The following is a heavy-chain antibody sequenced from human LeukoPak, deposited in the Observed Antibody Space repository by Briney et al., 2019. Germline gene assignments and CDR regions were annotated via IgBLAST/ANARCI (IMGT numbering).Heavy chain of an antibody. CDR2: IKQDGSEK. V-gene: IGHV3-7*01. J-gene: IGHJ6*03. CDR3: ARDGPGFNYYYMDV. Sequence: GGSLRLSCAASGFTFSSYWMSWVRQAPGKGLEWVANIKQDGSEKYYVDSVRGRFTISRDNAKNSLYLQMNSLRAEDTAVYYCARDGPGFNYYYMDVWGKGTTVTVSS. CDR1: GFTFSSYW. D-gene: IGHD7-27*01.